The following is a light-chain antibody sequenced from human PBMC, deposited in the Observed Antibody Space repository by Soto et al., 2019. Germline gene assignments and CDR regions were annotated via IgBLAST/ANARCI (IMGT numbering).Light chain of an antibody. CDR1: QSVLYVSNNSSY. CDR2: GAS. J-gene: IGKJ4*01. Sequence: DIVMTQSPDSLAVSLGERATINCKSSQSVLYVSNNSSYLAWYQQKPGQAPRLLMYGASNRATGIPDRFSGSGSGTDFTLTISRLEPEDFAVYYCQQYGGSPPGVTFGGGTKVDIK. CDR3: QQYGGSPPGVT. V-gene: IGKV3-20*01.